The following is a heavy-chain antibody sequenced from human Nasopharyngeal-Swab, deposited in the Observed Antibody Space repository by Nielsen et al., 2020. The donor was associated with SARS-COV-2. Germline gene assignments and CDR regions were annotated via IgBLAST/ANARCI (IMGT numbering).Heavy chain of an antibody. D-gene: IGHD6-19*01. Sequence: SGPTLVKPSQTLTLTCTFSGFSLSTSKVGVSWVRQPPGKALEGLALLYWDDDNRYSPSLKSRITITKDTSKNQVVLTMTNMDPVDTATYYCVHSTGWRLDFWGQGTLVTVSS. V-gene: IGHV2-5*02. CDR3: VHSTGWRLDF. CDR2: LYWDDDN. CDR1: GFSLSTSKVG. J-gene: IGHJ4*02.